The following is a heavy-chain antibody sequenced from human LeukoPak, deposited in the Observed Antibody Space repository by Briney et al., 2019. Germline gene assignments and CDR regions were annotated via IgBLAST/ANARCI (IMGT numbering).Heavy chain of an antibody. J-gene: IGHJ4*02. V-gene: IGHV3-48*01. CDR3: ARVWRSSGWSTVRSGFDY. CDR1: GFTFSSYS. D-gene: IGHD6-19*01. Sequence: GGSLRLSCAASGFTFSSYSMNWVRQAPGKGLEWVSYISSSSSTIYYADSVKGRFTISRDNAKNSLYLQMNSLRAEDTAVYYCARVWRSSGWSTVRSGFDYWGQGTLVTVSS. CDR2: ISSSSSTI.